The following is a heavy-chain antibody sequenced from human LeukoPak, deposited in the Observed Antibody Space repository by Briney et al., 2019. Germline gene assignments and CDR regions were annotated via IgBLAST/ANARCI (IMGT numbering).Heavy chain of an antibody. V-gene: IGHV1-2*04. D-gene: IGHD1-26*01. CDR1: GYSFSGYY. CDR2: INPNTGVT. Sequence: GASVKVSCKTSGYSFSGYYLHWVQQAPGQGLEWMGWINPNTGVTKYVQKFHDWVTMTTDTSITTAYLELSRLRSDDTAMYYCAREVGPTAFDYWGQGTLVTVSS. CDR3: AREVGPTAFDY. J-gene: IGHJ4*02.